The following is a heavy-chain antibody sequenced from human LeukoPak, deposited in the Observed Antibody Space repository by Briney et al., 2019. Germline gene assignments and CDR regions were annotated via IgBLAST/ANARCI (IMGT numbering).Heavy chain of an antibody. Sequence: GGSLRLSCAASGFTFSSYGMHWLRQAPGKGPEWVAVISYDGNNQYYADSVRGRFTISRDNSKNTLYLQMNSLRAEDTAVYYCAKSSGIFTYHFENCGQGALVTVSS. CDR1: GFTFSSYG. CDR3: AKSSGIFTYHFEN. CDR2: ISYDGNNQ. V-gene: IGHV3-30*18. J-gene: IGHJ4*02. D-gene: IGHD3-10*01.